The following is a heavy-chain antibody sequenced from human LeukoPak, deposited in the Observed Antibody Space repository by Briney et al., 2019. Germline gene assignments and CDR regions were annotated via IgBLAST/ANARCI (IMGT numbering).Heavy chain of an antibody. Sequence: SETLSLTCTVSGISINTYFWSWIRQPPGKGLEWIGYVYYNGITNYNPSLKSRVSISLDTSKNQFSLRLNSVTAAETAVYYCASQLGGTTFHWGQGTLVTVSS. D-gene: IGHD1/OR15-1a*01. CDR1: GISINTYF. CDR3: ASQLGGTTFH. CDR2: VYYNGIT. V-gene: IGHV4-59*01. J-gene: IGHJ4*02.